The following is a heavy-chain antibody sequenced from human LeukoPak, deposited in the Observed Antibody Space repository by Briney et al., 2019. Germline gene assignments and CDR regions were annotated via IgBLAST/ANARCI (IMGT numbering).Heavy chain of an antibody. J-gene: IGHJ4*02. Sequence: GASVKVSCKASGYSFTGYYIHWVRQAPGRGLEWMGWINPNSGATNYAQKFQDRVTMTRDTSLSTAYMELSRLRSDDTAVFYCARDQNYYDTTAYYGIDYWGQGTLVTVSS. CDR2: INPNSGAT. D-gene: IGHD3-22*01. CDR1: GYSFTGYY. CDR3: ARDQNYYDTTAYYGIDY. V-gene: IGHV1-2*02.